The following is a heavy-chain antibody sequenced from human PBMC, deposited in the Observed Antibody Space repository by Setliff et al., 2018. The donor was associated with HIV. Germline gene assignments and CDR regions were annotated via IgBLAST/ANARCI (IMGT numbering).Heavy chain of an antibody. CDR2: IYYTEIT. CDR1: GGSISSGGYY. V-gene: IGHV4-31*03. CDR3: AILLEGPDYSSDFRYFDWFPDV. Sequence: SETLSLTCTVSGGSISSGGYYWSWIRQQPGKGLEWIGHIYYTEITYYNPSLRSRITISLDKSQNQFSLTLISVNAADTAVYFCAILLEGPDYSSDFRYFDWFPDVWGQGTLVTVSS. J-gene: IGHJ4*02. D-gene: IGHD3-9*01.